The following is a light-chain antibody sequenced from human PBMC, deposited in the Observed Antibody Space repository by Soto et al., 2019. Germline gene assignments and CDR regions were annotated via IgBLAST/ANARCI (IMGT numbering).Light chain of an antibody. CDR2: DVT. Sequence: QSALTQPASVSGSPGQSITISCTGTSRDVGGYKYVSWYQQHPGKAPKLMIYDVTNRPSGVSNRFSGSKSGNTASLTISGLQAEDEADYYCSSYTSSSPYVFGTGTKLTVL. J-gene: IGLJ1*01. CDR3: SSYTSSSPYV. CDR1: SRDVGGYKY. V-gene: IGLV2-14*01.